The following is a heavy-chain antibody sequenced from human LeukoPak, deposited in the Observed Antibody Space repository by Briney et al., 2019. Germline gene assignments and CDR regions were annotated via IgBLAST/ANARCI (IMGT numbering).Heavy chain of an antibody. CDR1: GFTFSSYA. V-gene: IGHV3-23*01. J-gene: IGHJ6*02. D-gene: IGHD6-6*01. CDR3: ARDPYSSTWSYGMDV. Sequence: GGSLRLSCAASGFTFSSYAMSWVRQAPGKGLEWVSAISGSGGSTYYADSVKGRFTISRDNAKNSLFLQLNTLRAEDTAVYYCARDPYSSTWSYGMDVWGQGTTVTVSS. CDR2: ISGSGGST.